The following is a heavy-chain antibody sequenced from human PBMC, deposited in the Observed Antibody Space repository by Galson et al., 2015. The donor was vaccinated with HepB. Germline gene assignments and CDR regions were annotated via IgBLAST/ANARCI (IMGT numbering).Heavy chain of an antibody. Sequence: SLRLSCAASGFTFSSDSMTWVRQAPGQGLEWVSYINSNSRYIYYTDSMKGRFTISRDHAKNSLYLQMNSLRVEDTAVYYCARAPRGSGSFADYWGQGTLVTVSS. J-gene: IGHJ4*02. CDR1: GFTFSSDS. D-gene: IGHD3-10*01. V-gene: IGHV3-21*01. CDR2: INSNSRYI. CDR3: ARAPRGSGSFADY.